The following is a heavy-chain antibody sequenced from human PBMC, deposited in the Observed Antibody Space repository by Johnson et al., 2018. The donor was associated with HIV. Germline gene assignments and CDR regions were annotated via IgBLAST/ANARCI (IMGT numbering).Heavy chain of an antibody. D-gene: IGHD4-17*01. CDR1: GFTFDDYG. J-gene: IGHJ3*02. CDR3: ARAVGFDYGRGDAFDI. CDR2: INWNGGST. Sequence: VQLVEYGGGVVRPGGSLRLSCAASGFTFDDYGMSWVRQAPGKGLEWVSGINWNGGSTGYADSVKGRFTIYRDNAKNSLYLQMNSLRAEDTAFYYCARAVGFDYGRGDAFDIWGQGTMVTVSS. V-gene: IGHV3-20*04.